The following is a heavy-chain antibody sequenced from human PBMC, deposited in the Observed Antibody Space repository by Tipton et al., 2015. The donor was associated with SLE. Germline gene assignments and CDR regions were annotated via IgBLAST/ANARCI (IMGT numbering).Heavy chain of an antibody. J-gene: IGHJ6*03. Sequence: TLSLTCTVSGGSISSYYWSWIRQPAGKGLEWIGRIYTSGSTNYNPSLKSRVTMSVNTSKNQFSLKLSSVTAADTAVYYCAREKYYDFWSGYYYYYYMDAWGKGTTVTVSS. CDR1: GGSISSYY. V-gene: IGHV4-4*07. CDR2: IYTSGST. D-gene: IGHD3-3*01. CDR3: AREKYYDFWSGYYYYYYMDA.